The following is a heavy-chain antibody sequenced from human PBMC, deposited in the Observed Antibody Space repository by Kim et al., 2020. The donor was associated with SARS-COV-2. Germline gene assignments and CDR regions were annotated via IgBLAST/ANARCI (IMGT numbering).Heavy chain of an antibody. D-gene: IGHD5-18*01. Sequence: GGSLRLSCAASGFTFSSYAMHWVRQAPGKGLEWVAVISYDGSNKYYADSVKGRFTISRDNSKNTLYLQMNSLRAEDTAVYYCARDSATAAMGLFDYWGQG. CDR1: GFTFSSYA. J-gene: IGHJ4*02. CDR2: ISYDGSNK. V-gene: IGHV3-30*04. CDR3: ARDSATAAMGLFDY.